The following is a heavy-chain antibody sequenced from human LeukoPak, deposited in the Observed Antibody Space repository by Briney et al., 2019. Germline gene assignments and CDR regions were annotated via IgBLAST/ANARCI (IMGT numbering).Heavy chain of an antibody. CDR1: GVPISTCY. V-gene: IGHV4-59*01. CDR2: VYYNGDI. Sequence: SETLSLTCSVSGVPISTCYWSWLRQSPGKGLEWIAYVYYNGDILYNPSLKSRVSISLDTSKNQVSLSVTSVTAADTAVYYCTRVDVVVVPADKGYYYYYMDVWGKGTTVTVSS. CDR3: TRVDVVVVPADKGYYYYYMDV. D-gene: IGHD2-2*01. J-gene: IGHJ6*03.